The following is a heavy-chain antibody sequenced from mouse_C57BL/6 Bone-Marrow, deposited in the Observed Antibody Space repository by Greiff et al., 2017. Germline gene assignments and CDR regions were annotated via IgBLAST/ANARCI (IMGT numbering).Heavy chain of an antibody. D-gene: IGHD2-5*01. CDR2: IYPRSGNT. CDR1: GYTFTSYG. J-gene: IGHJ2*01. CDR3: ARGGESNYYFDY. Sequence: QVQLQQSGAELARPGASVKLSCKASGYTFTSYGISWVKQSPGQGLEWIGEIYPRSGNTYYNEKFKGKATLTADKSSSTAYMELRSLTSEDSAVYVCARGGESNYYFDYWGQGTTLTVSS. V-gene: IGHV1-81*01.